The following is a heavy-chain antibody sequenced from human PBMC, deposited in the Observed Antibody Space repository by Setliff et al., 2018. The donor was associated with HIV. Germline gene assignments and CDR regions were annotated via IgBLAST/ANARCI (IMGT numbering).Heavy chain of an antibody. CDR1: GFTFSSYA. V-gene: IGHV3-23*01. D-gene: IGHD3-3*01. J-gene: IGHJ4*01. CDR3: ARLGYYNFWSGYWTDY. CDR2: ISGSGGST. Sequence: GGSLRLSCAASGFTFSSYAMSWVRQAPGKGLEWVSAISGSGGSTYYADSVKGRFTISRDNSKNTLYLQMNSLRAEDTATYYCARLGYYNFWSGYWTDYWGHGTLVTVSS.